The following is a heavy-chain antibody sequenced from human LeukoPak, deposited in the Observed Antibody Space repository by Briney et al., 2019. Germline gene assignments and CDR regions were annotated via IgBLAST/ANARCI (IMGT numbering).Heavy chain of an antibody. D-gene: IGHD3-10*01. V-gene: IGHV4-30-4*01. CDR1: GGSISSGDYY. CDR2: IYYSGST. Sequence: SQTLSLTCTVSGGSISSGDYYWSWTRQPPGKGLEWIGYIYYSGSTYYNPSLKSRVTISVDTSKNQFSLKLSSVTAADTAVYYCARDRGRFGDWDTNWYFDLWGRGTLVTVSS. J-gene: IGHJ2*01. CDR3: ARDRGRFGDWDTNWYFDL.